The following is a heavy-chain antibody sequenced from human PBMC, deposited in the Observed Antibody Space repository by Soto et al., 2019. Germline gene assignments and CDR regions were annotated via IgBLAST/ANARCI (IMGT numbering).Heavy chain of an antibody. D-gene: IGHD4-17*01. CDR3: ARRSDYGNYFDY. Sequence: SETLSLTCTVSGGSISSYYWSWIRQPPGKGLEWIGYIYYSGSTNYNPSLKSRVTISVDTSKNQFSLKLSSVTAADTAVYYCARRSDYGNYFDYWGQGTLVTVSS. V-gene: IGHV4-59*08. CDR2: IYYSGST. J-gene: IGHJ4*02. CDR1: GGSISSYY.